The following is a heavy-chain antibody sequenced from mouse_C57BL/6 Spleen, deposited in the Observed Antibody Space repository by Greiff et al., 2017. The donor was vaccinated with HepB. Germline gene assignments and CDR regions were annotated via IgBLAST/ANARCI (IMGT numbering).Heavy chain of an antibody. D-gene: IGHD2-12*01. V-gene: IGHV1-42*01. Sequence: EVKLQESGPELVKPGASVKISCKASGYSFTGYYMNWVKQSPEKSLEWIGEINPSTGGTTYKQKFKAKATLTVDKSSSTAYMQLKSLTSEDSAVYYCADTRFAYWGQGTLVTVSA. CDR2: INPSTGGT. CDR3: ADTRFAY. CDR1: GYSFTGYY. J-gene: IGHJ3*01.